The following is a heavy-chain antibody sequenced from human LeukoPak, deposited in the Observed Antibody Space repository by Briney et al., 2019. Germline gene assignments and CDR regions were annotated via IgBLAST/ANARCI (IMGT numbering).Heavy chain of an antibody. J-gene: IGHJ4*02. V-gene: IGHV3-23*01. D-gene: IGHD1-26*01. Sequence: PGGSLRLSCATSGFSFSSYAMSWVRQAPGKGLEWVSAMSSSDDGRYYAASVRGRFTISRDTSRSTLYLQMNSLRAEDAAVYYCARAGSIRFDYWGQGTLVTVSS. CDR3: ARAGSIRFDY. CDR1: GFSFSSYA. CDR2: MSSSDDGR.